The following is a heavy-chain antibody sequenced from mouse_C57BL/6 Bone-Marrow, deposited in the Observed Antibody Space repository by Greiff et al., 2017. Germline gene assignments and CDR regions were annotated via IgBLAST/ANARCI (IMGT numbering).Heavy chain of an antibody. J-gene: IGHJ2*01. Sequence: DVMLVESGGGLVKPGGSLKLSCAASGFTFSSYAMSWVRQTPEKRLEWVATISDGGSYTYYPDNVKGRFTISRDNAKNNLYLQMSHLKSEDTAMYDCARDPHYYGSSYDFDYWGQGTTLTVSS. CDR2: ISDGGSYT. D-gene: IGHD1-1*01. V-gene: IGHV5-4*03. CDR3: ARDPHYYGSSYDFDY. CDR1: GFTFSSYA.